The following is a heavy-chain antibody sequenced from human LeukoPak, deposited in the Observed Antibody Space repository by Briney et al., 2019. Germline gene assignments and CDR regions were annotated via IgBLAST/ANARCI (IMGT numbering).Heavy chain of an antibody. V-gene: IGHV1-2*02. CDR3: AVSLGYCSSTSCYTDYYYYYMDV. CDR1: GYTFIGYY. J-gene: IGHJ6*03. D-gene: IGHD2-2*02. Sequence: ASVKVSCKASGYTFIGYYIHWVRQAPGQGLEWMGWINPNSGGTNYAQKFQGRVTMTRDTSISTAHMELSSLRSEDTAVYYCAVSLGYCSSTSCYTDYYYYYMDVWGKGTTVTVSS. CDR2: INPNSGGT.